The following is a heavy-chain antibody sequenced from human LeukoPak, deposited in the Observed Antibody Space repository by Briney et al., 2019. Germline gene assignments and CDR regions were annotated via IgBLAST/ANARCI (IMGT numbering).Heavy chain of an antibody. D-gene: IGHD1-14*01. CDR2: IRYDGSNE. CDR3: ARGYYYGLDV. Sequence: GGSLRLSCAASGFTFSSYGMHWVRQAPGKGLEWVSFIRYDGSNEYYADSVKGRFTVSRDNAENSLYLQMNSLRAEDTAVYYCARGYYYGLDVWGKGTTVIVSS. V-gene: IGHV3-30*02. CDR1: GFTFSSYG. J-gene: IGHJ6*04.